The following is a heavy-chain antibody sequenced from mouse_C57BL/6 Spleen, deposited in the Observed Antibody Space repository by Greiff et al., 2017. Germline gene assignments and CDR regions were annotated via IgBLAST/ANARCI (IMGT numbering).Heavy chain of an antibody. D-gene: IGHD1-1*01. CDR3: ARYDYGSSLYAMDY. CDR2: IRNKANGYTT. CDR1: GFTFTDYY. J-gene: IGHJ4*01. V-gene: IGHV7-3*01. Sequence: EVQGVESGGGLVQPGGSLSLSCAASGFTFTDYYMSWVRQPPGKALEWLGFIRNKANGYTTEYSASVKGRFTISRDNSQSILYLQMNALGAEDSATYYCARYDYGSSLYAMDYWGQGTSVTVSS.